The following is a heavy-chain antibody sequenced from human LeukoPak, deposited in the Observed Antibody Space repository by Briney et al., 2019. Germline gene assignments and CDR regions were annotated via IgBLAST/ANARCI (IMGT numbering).Heavy chain of an antibody. CDR1: GGSFSGYY. CDR2: INHSGST. V-gene: IGHV4-34*01. CDR3: VSSSGPYMGFWFDP. Sequence: PSETLSLTCAVYGGSFSGYYWSWIRQPPGKGLERIGEINHSGSTNYNPSLKSRVTISVDTSKNQFSLKLSSVTAADTAVYYCVSSSGPYMGFWFDPWGQGTLVTVSS. J-gene: IGHJ5*02. D-gene: IGHD3-22*01.